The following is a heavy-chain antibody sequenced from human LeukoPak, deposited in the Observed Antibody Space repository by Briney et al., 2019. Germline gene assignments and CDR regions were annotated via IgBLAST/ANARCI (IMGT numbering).Heavy chain of an antibody. Sequence: GGSLRLSCAASGFTVSSNYMSWVRQAPGKGLEWVSVIYSGGSTYYADSVKGRFTISRDNSMNTLYLQMNSLRAEDTAVYYCARESGDGYNPFDYWGQGTLVTVSS. D-gene: IGHD5-24*01. CDR3: ARESGDGYNPFDY. CDR1: GFTVSSNY. J-gene: IGHJ4*02. V-gene: IGHV3-66*02. CDR2: IYSGGST.